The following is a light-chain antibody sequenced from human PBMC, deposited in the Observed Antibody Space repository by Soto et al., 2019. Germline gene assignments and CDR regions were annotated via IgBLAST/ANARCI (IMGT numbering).Light chain of an antibody. V-gene: IGLV1-40*01. CDR3: QSYDSAVSGYV. Sequence: QSVLAQPPSVSGAPGQRVTISCTGSSSNIGAGYGVHWFQQLPGTAPKLVIYANSNRPLGVPDRFSGSESGASASLAITGLQAEDEADYYCQSYDSAVSGYVFGTGTKVTVL. CDR1: SSNIGAGYG. CDR2: ANS. J-gene: IGLJ1*01.